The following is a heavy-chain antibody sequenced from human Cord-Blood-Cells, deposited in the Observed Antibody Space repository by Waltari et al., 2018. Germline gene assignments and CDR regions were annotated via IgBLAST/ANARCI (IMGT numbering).Heavy chain of an antibody. V-gene: IGHV4-34*01. CDR1: GGSFCGYY. D-gene: IGHD7-27*01. CDR2: INHSGST. CDR3: ASSGAGNWYFDL. J-gene: IGHJ2*01. Sequence: QVQLQQWGAGLLKPSETPSLTCAVYGGSFCGYYWSWIRQPPGKGLEWIGEINHSGSTNYNPSLKSRVTISVDTSKNQFSLKLSSVTAADTAVYYCASSGAGNWYFDLWGRGTLVTVSS.